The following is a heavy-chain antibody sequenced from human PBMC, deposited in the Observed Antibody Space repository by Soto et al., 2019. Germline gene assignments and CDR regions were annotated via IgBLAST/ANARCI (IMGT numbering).Heavy chain of an antibody. Sequence: GGALRLSCAASGFIFISDGMHWVRQAPCKGLEWVAVISYDGSNKYYADSVKGRFTISRDNSKNTLYLQMNSLRAEDTAVYYCAKISPFDTTNYWGQGTLVTVSS. CDR2: ISYDGSNK. D-gene: IGHD1-26*01. CDR3: AKISPFDTTNY. V-gene: IGHV3-30*18. CDR1: GFIFISDG. J-gene: IGHJ4*02.